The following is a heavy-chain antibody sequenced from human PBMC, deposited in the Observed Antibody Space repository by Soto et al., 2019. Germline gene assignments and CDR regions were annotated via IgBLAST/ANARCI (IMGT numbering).Heavy chain of an antibody. J-gene: IGHJ6*02. Sequence: EASVKVSCKASGYTFTGYYMHWLRQAPGQGLEWMGWIDPNSGGTNYAQKFQGWVTMTRDTSISTAYMELSRLRSDDTAVYYCARSSGAARLVYYYYGMDVWGQGTTVTVSS. CDR1: GYTFTGYY. V-gene: IGHV1-2*04. CDR2: IDPNSGGT. D-gene: IGHD6-6*01. CDR3: ARSSGAARLVYYYYGMDV.